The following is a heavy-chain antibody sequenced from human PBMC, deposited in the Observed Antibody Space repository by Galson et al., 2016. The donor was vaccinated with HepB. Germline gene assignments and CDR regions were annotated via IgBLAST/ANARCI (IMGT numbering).Heavy chain of an antibody. V-gene: IGHV3-74*01. CDR1: GFTFSTYW. J-gene: IGHJ4*02. Sequence: SLRLSCAASGFTFSTYWMHWVRQAPGKGLVWVSRINSDGRSTSYADSVKGRFTISRDNAKNTLYLRMNSLRAEDTAVYYCARLGGNDSTTSHFDYWGQGTLVTVSS. CDR2: INSDGRST. D-gene: IGHD2/OR15-2a*01. CDR3: ARLGGNDSTTSHFDY.